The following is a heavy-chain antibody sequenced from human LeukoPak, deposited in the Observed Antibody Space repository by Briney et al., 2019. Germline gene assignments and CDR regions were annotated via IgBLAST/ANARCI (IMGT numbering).Heavy chain of an antibody. CDR2: INPNTGDT. D-gene: IGHD6-13*01. J-gene: IGHJ5*02. Sequence: ASVKVSCKASGYTFTAYYMHWVRQAPGQGLEWRGWINPNTGDTNSAERFQGRVTMTRDSSISTAYLELSRLTSDDTAVYYCARDMWQQFDWFDPWGQGTLVTVSS. V-gene: IGHV1-2*02. CDR1: GYTFTAYY. CDR3: ARDMWQQFDWFDP.